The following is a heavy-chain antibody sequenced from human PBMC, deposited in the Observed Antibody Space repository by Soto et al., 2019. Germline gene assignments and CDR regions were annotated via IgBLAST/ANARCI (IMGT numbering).Heavy chain of an antibody. V-gene: IGHV1-18*01. CDR2: ISAYNGNT. CDR3: ARDLGGTSSGWYIH. J-gene: IGHJ4*02. Sequence: GASVKVSCKASGYTFTSYGISWVRQAPGQGLEWMGWISAYNGNTNYAQKLQGRVTMTTDTSTSTAYMELRSLRSEDTAVYYCARDLGGTSSGWYIHWGQGPLVTVSS. CDR1: GYTFTSYG. D-gene: IGHD6-19*01.